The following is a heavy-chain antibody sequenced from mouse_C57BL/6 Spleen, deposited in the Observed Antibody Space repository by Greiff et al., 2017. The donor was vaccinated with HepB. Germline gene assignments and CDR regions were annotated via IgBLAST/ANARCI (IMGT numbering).Heavy chain of an antibody. V-gene: IGHV1-55*01. J-gene: IGHJ2*01. CDR3: ARGGRELGPLDY. CDR2: IYPGSGST. D-gene: IGHD4-1*01. Sequence: QVQLQQPGAELVKPGASVKMSCKASGYTFTSYWITWVKQRPGQGLEWIGDIYPGSGSTNYNEKFKSKATLTVDTSSSTAYMQLSSLTSEDSAVYYCARGGRELGPLDYWGQGTTLTVSS. CDR1: GYTFTSYW.